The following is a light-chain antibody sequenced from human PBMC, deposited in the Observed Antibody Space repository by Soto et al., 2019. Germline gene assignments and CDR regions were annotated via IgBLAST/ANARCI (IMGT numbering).Light chain of an antibody. V-gene: IGKV1-39*01. CDR2: AAS. Sequence: DIQMTQTPSSLSASVGDRLTITCRASQSVGTFFNWYQQKPGNAPKLLIFAASSLQSGVPSRFTGSGSGTDFPLSISSLQPEDFATYFCQQSYSTPLTFGGGTKVEI. J-gene: IGKJ4*02. CDR1: QSVGTF. CDR3: QQSYSTPLT.